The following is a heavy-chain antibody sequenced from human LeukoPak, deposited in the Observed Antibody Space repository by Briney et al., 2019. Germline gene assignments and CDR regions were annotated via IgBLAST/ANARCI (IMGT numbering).Heavy chain of an antibody. D-gene: IGHD6-19*01. CDR1: GFTFSSYG. Sequence: GGSLRLSRAASGFTFSSYGMHWVRQAPGKGLEWVAVISYDGSNKYYADSVKGRFTISRDNSKNTLYLQMNSLRAEDTAVYYCAKEVSIAVAGSDLYDAFDIWGQGTMVTVSS. J-gene: IGHJ3*02. CDR2: ISYDGSNK. CDR3: AKEVSIAVAGSDLYDAFDI. V-gene: IGHV3-30*18.